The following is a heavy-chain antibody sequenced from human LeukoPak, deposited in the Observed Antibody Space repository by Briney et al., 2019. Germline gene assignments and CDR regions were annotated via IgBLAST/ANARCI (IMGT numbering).Heavy chain of an antibody. Sequence: PSETLSLTCTVSGGSISSSSYYWGWIRQPPGKGLEWIGSIYYSGSTYYNPSLKSRVTISVDTSKNQFSLKLTSVTAADTAVYYCARRPLASGSRPRGAFDIWGQGTMVTVSS. J-gene: IGHJ3*02. D-gene: IGHD1-26*01. CDR1: GGSISSSSYY. CDR2: IYYSGST. V-gene: IGHV4-39*07. CDR3: ARRPLASGSRPRGAFDI.